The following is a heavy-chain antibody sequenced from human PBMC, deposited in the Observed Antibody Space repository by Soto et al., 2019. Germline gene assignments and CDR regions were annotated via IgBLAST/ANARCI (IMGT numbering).Heavy chain of an antibody. Sequence: GGSLRLSCAASGFTFSSYEMNWVRQAPGKGLEWVSYISSSGSTICYADSVKGRFTISRDNAKNSLYLQMNSLRAEDTAVYYCARTFTAPTFYGMDVWGPGTTVTVSS. CDR2: ISSSGSTI. CDR3: ARTFTAPTFYGMDV. V-gene: IGHV3-48*03. D-gene: IGHD5-18*01. J-gene: IGHJ6*02. CDR1: GFTFSSYE.